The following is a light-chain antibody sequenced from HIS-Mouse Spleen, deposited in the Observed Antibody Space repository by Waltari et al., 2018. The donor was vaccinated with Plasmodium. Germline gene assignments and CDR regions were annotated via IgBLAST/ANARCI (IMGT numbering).Light chain of an antibody. J-gene: IGLJ3*02. CDR1: ALPKKY. CDR3: YSTDSSGNHRV. V-gene: IGLV3-10*01. Sequence: SYELTQPPSVSVSPGQTARITCSGDALPKKYAYWYQQKSGQAPVLVSYEDSKGPSGIPERFSGASSGTMATLTISGGQVEDEADYYCYSTDSSGNHRVFGGGTKLTVL. CDR2: EDS.